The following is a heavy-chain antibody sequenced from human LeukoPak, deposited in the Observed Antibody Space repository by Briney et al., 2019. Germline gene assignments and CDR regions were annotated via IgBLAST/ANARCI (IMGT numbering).Heavy chain of an antibody. J-gene: IGHJ3*02. V-gene: IGHV6-1*01. D-gene: IGHD2-15*01. Sequence: SQTLSLTCAISGDSVSSNSAAWNWIRQSPSRDLEWLGRTYYRSKWYNDYAVSVKSRTTINPVTSKNQFSLQLNSVTPEDTAVYYCARGYLPPIVVVVAEDAFDIWGQGTMVTVSS. CDR2: TYYRSKWYN. CDR3: ARGYLPPIVVVVAEDAFDI. CDR1: GDSVSSNSAA.